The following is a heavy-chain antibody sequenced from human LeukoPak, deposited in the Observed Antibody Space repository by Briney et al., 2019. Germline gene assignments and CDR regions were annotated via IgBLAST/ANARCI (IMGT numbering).Heavy chain of an antibody. J-gene: IGHJ4*02. D-gene: IGHD3-10*01. Sequence: SETLSLTCTVSGGTISSFYWRWIRQPPGKGLEWIGYVYYSGSTNYNPSLKSRVTISVDTSKNQFSLKLSSVTAADTAVYYCARGGYGSGTYFDYWGQGTLVTVSS. CDR3: ARGGYGSGTYFDY. V-gene: IGHV4-59*01. CDR2: VYYSGST. CDR1: GGTISSFY.